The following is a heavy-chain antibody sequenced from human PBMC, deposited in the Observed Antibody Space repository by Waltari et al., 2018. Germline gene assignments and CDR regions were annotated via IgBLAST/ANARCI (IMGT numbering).Heavy chain of an antibody. CDR2: FDTAYGKP. D-gene: IGHD3-9*01. Sequence: EVQLVQSGAEVKKPGATVKISCKALGYIFRNYYMHWLRQAPGKGLEWMGRFDTAYGKPIYADKFQGRIIITTNRPTRTVFMEVTSLTSDDAAVYYCATSGMDLSGVTINWFDPWGQGTLLTVSS. CDR1: GYIFRNYY. V-gene: IGHV1-69-2*01. J-gene: IGHJ5*02. CDR3: ATSGMDLSGVTINWFDP.